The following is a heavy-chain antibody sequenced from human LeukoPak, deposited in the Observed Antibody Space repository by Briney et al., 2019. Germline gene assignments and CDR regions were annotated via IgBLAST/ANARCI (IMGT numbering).Heavy chain of an antibody. J-gene: IGHJ4*02. CDR3: ARHRLAYSSPGFFDD. CDR2: IYYSGST. Sequence: SETLSLTCTVSGGSISSSSYYWGWIRQPPGKGLEWIGSIYYSGSTYYNPSLKSRVTISVDTSKNQFSLKLSSVIAADTAVYYCARHRLAYSSPGFFDDWGQGTLVTVSS. V-gene: IGHV4-39*01. D-gene: IGHD6-19*01. CDR1: GGSISSSSYY.